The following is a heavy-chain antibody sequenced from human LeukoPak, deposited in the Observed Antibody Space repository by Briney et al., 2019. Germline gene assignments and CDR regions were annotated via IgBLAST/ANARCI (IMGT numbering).Heavy chain of an antibody. V-gene: IGHV4-34*01. CDR2: INHSGST. CDR1: GGSFSGYY. CDR3: ARVGWELLDWFDP. Sequence: SETLSLTCAVYGGSFSGYYWSWIRQPSGKGLEWIGEINHSGSTNYNPSLKSRVTISVDTSKNQFSLKLSSVTAADTAVYYCARVGWELLDWFDPWGQGTLVTVSS. J-gene: IGHJ5*02. D-gene: IGHD1-26*01.